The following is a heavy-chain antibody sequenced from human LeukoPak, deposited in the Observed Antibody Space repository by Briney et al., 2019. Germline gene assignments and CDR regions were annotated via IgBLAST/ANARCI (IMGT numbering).Heavy chain of an antibody. J-gene: IGHJ6*02. V-gene: IGHV4-34*01. D-gene: IGHD6-25*01. CDR1: GGSLSGYY. CDR3: ASGQRTYYYYGMDV. Sequence: SETLSLTCAVYGGSLSGYYWSWIRQPPGKGLEWIGEINHSGSTNYNPSLKSRVTISVDTSKNQFSLKLSSVTAADTAVYYCASGQRTYYYYGMDVWGQGTTVTVSS. CDR2: INHSGST.